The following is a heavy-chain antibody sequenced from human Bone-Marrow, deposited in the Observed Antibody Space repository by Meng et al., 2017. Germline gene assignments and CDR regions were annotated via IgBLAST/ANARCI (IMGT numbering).Heavy chain of an antibody. D-gene: IGHD3-16*01. J-gene: IGHJ3*02. Sequence: KVSCKASGGTFSSYAISWVRQAPGQGLEWMGGIIPIFGTANYAQKFQGRVTITADESTSTAYMELSSLRSEDTAVYYCARGGPRWRLRLADAFDIWGQGTMVTVSS. CDR3: ARGGPRWRLRLADAFDI. V-gene: IGHV1-69*01. CDR2: IIPIFGTA. CDR1: GGTFSSYA.